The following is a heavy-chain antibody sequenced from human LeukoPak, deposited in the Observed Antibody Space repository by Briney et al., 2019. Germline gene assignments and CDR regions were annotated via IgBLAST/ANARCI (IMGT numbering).Heavy chain of an antibody. J-gene: IGHJ4*02. CDR3: ARGYSYGPEYYFDY. D-gene: IGHD5-18*01. CDR1: GGSISSYY. Sequence: SETLSLTCTVSGGSISSYYWSWLRQPPGKGLEWIGYIYYSGSTNYNPSLKSRVTISVDTSKNQFSLKLSSVTAADTAVYYCARGYSYGPEYYFDYWGQGTLVTVSS. V-gene: IGHV4-59*01. CDR2: IYYSGST.